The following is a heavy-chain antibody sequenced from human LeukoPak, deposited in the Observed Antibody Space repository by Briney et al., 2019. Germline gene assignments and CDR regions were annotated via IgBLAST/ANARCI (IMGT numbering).Heavy chain of an antibody. Sequence: KPGGSLRLSCAASGFTFSSYSMNWVRQAPGKGLEWVSSISSSSSYIYYADSVKGRFTISRDNSKNTLYLQMNSLRAEDTAVYYCARARDSSGRYPGYWGQGTLVTVSS. D-gene: IGHD3-22*01. V-gene: IGHV3-21*01. CDR1: GFTFSSYS. CDR2: ISSSSSYI. CDR3: ARARDSSGRYPGY. J-gene: IGHJ4*02.